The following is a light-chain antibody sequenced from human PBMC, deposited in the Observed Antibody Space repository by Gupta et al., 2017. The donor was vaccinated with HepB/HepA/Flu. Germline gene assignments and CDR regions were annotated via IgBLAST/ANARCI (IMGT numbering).Light chain of an antibody. CDR1: SSNIGSNY. CDR3: GAWDDSLSGHYV. Sequence: QSVLTQPPSASGTPGQRVTISCSGSSSNIGSNYVYWYQHLPGTAPKLLIYRNNQRSSGVPDRFSGSKSGTSASLAISGLRFEDEADYYCGAWDDSLSGHYVFGTGTKVTVL. CDR2: RNN. V-gene: IGLV1-47*01. J-gene: IGLJ1*01.